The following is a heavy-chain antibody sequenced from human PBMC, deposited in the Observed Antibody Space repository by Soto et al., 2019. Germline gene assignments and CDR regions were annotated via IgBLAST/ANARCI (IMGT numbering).Heavy chain of an antibody. V-gene: IGHV3-30-3*01. Sequence: GGSLRLSCAASGFTFSSYAMHWVRQAPGKGLEWVAVISYDGSNKYYADSVKGRFTISRDNSKNTLYLQMNSLRAEDTAVYYCARDLLIPYRAAAGDFDYWGQGTLVTVSS. D-gene: IGHD6-13*01. CDR3: ARDLLIPYRAAAGDFDY. CDR1: GFTFSSYA. J-gene: IGHJ4*02. CDR2: ISYDGSNK.